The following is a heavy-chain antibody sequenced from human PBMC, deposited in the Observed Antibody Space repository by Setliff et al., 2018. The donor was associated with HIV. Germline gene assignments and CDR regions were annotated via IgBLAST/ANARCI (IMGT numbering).Heavy chain of an antibody. Sequence: PSETLSLTCAVYGGSLSGYYWNWIRQPPGKGLEWIGEINYRGDTNYNPSLKSRVTISVDKSKNQFSLKLISVTAADTAVYYCARVRSDPALGEYGDYYFDCWGQGTLVTVSS. CDR2: INYRGDT. CDR3: ARVRSDPALGEYGDYYFDC. J-gene: IGHJ4*02. CDR1: GGSLSGYY. D-gene: IGHD4-17*01. V-gene: IGHV4-34*01.